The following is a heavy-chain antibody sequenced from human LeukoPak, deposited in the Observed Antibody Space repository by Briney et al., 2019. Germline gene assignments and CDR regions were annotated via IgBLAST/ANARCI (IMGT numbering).Heavy chain of an antibody. D-gene: IGHD3-3*01. CDR3: ARSGRWSGYSVGYYYYYIDV. Sequence: PGGSLRLSCAASGFTFSTYSMNWVRQAPGKGLEWISYISSDSSSIYYADSVKGRFTISRDNSRNSLYLKMNRLRAEDTAVFYCARSGRWSGYSVGYYYYYIDVWGKGTTVTVSS. V-gene: IGHV3-48*01. J-gene: IGHJ6*03. CDR1: GFTFSTYS. CDR2: ISSDSSSI.